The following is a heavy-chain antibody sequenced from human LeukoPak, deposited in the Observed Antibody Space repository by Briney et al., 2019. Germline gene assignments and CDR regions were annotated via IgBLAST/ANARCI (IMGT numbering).Heavy chain of an antibody. Sequence: PSETLSLTCTVSGGSISSYYWSWIRQPPGKGLEWIGYIYCSGSTNYNPSLKSRVTISVDTSKNQFSLKLSSVTAADTAVYYCARKYGDYVRGNWFDPWGQGTLVTVSS. CDR1: GGSISSYY. J-gene: IGHJ5*02. CDR2: IYCSGST. D-gene: IGHD4-17*01. V-gene: IGHV4-59*01. CDR3: ARKYGDYVRGNWFDP.